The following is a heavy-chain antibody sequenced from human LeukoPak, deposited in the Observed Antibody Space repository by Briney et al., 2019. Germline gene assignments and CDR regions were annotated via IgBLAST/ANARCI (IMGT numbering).Heavy chain of an antibody. CDR2: ISGSGGST. CDR3: SEDFGRCCYFLANFFYH. CDR1: GFTFSSYA. J-gene: IGHJ4*02. V-gene: IGHV3-23*01. Sequence: GGSLRLSCAASGFTFSSYAMSWVRQAPGKGLEWVSAISGSGGSTYYADSVKGRFTISRDNSKNTLYLQMNSLRAEDTAVYYLSEDFGRCCYFLANFFYHLGQGTLVTVSS. D-gene: IGHD2-15*01.